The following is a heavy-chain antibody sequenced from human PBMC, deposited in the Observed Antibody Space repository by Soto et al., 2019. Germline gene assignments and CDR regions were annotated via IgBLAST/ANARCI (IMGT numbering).Heavy chain of an antibody. V-gene: IGHV4-30-4*01. CDR3: ARSSLYGMDV. Sequence: PSETLSLTCSVSGGSISSGYYYWIWIRQPPGKGLEWIGNIYYSGNTYYNPSLKSRLIISIDTYKNQFSLKVGSVNAADTAVYYCARSSLYGMDVWGQGTTVTVSS. D-gene: IGHD1-1*01. J-gene: IGHJ6*02. CDR1: GGSISSGYYY. CDR2: IYYSGNT.